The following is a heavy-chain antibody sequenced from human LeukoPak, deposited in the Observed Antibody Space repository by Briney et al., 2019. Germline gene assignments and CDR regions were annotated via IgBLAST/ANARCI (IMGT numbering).Heavy chain of an antibody. V-gene: IGHV3-66*02. J-gene: IGHJ4*02. CDR2: IYSGHHT. CDR3: AGRRVLDASFDY. CDR1: GFTVSNNY. D-gene: IGHD3-16*01. Sequence: PGGSLRLSCAAYGFTVSNNYMRWVRQAAGKGREWVSVIYSGHHTYYLESVKGRFTISIDNSKNTLFLQLNRLRAEDTAVYYCAGRRVLDASFDYWGQGTLVTVSS.